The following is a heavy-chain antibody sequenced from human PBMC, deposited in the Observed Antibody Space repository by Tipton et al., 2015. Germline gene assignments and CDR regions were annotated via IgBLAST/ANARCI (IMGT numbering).Heavy chain of an antibody. CDR3: ARVGYYYGSGSYYHYYYYYGMDV. CDR2: IYYSGST. V-gene: IGHV4-59*01. D-gene: IGHD3-10*01. Sequence: TLSLTCTVSSGSISNYYWSWIRQPPGKGLEWIGYIYYSGSTNYNPSLKSRVTISVDTFKNQFSLKLSSVTAADTAVYYCARVGYYYGSGSYYHYYYYYGMDVWGQGTTVTVSS. J-gene: IGHJ6*02. CDR1: SGSISNYY.